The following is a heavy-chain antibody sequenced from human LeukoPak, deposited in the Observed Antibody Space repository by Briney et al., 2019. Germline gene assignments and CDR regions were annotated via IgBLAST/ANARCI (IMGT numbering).Heavy chain of an antibody. CDR3: TTDGGYSSGWYLDY. J-gene: IGHJ4*02. D-gene: IGHD6-19*01. V-gene: IGHV3-15*01. CDR2: IKNKKDGGTT. Sequence: GGSLRLSCAASGFIFGNSYMSWVRQAPGKGLEWIGRIKNKKDGGTTDYAAPVKGRFTISRDDSKNTLYLQMNSLKTEDTAVYYCTTDGGYSSGWYLDYWGQGTLVTVSS. CDR1: GFIFGNSY.